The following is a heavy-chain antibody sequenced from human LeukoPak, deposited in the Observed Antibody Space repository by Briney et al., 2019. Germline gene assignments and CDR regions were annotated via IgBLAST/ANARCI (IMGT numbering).Heavy chain of an antibody. D-gene: IGHD3-10*01. Sequence: SETLSLTCTVSGYSISSGYYWGWIRQPPGKGLEWIGSIYHSGSTYYNPSLKGRVTISVDTSKNQFSLKLSSVTAADTAVYYCARGLSEWFGELSWFDPWGQGTLVTVSS. CDR3: ARGLSEWFGELSWFDP. J-gene: IGHJ5*02. CDR2: IYHSGST. CDR1: GYSISSGYY. V-gene: IGHV4-38-2*02.